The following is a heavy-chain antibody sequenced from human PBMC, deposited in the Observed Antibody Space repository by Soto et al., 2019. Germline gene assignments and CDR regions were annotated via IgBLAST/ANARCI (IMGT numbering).Heavy chain of an antibody. Sequence: RASVKVSCKASGYTFSSYYMHWVRQAPGQGLEWMGVINPSGDSTYYAQRFQGRVSMTKDTSTSTLYMELSSLRSDDTAVYYCARDWEFGYWGQGTLVTVSS. V-gene: IGHV1-46*01. D-gene: IGHD3-10*01. CDR3: ARDWEFGY. CDR1: GYTFSSYY. J-gene: IGHJ4*02. CDR2: INPSGDST.